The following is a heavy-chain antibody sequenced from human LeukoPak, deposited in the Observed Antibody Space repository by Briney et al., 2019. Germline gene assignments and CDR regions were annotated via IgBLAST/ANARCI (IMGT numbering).Heavy chain of an antibody. J-gene: IGHJ4*02. D-gene: IGHD3-9*01. CDR2: IYASAST. CDR1: GGSISSYY. V-gene: IGHV4-4*07. CDR3: AGEYYDILTGYYRIDY. Sequence: SETLSLTCTVSGGSISSYYWNWIRQPAGKGLEWIGRIYASASTNYNPSLKSRVTISVDTSKNQFSLKLSSVTAADTAVYYCAGEYYDILTGYYRIDYWGQGTLVTVSS.